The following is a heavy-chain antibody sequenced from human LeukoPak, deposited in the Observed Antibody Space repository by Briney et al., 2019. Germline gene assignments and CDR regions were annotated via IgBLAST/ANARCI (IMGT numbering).Heavy chain of an antibody. J-gene: IGHJ2*01. Sequence: GGSLRLSCAASGFTFSSYAMSWVRQAPGKGLEWVSAISGSGGSTYYADSVKGRFTISRDNSKNTLYLQMNSLRAEDTAVYYCTRVYGDNDWYFDLWGRGTLVTVSS. CDR3: TRVYGDNDWYFDL. CDR2: ISGSGGST. D-gene: IGHD4-17*01. V-gene: IGHV3-23*01. CDR1: GFTFSSYA.